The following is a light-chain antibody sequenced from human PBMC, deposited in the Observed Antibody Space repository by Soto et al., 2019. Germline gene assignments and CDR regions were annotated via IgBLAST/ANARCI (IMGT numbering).Light chain of an antibody. Sequence: QSALTQPHSASGSPGQSVTISCTGTSSDVGGYNYVSWYQQHPGKAPKLMIYEVTKRPSGVPDRFSGSKSGNTASLTVSGLLAEDEADYYCSSHAGIINVVFGGGTKLTVL. V-gene: IGLV2-8*01. J-gene: IGLJ3*02. CDR1: SSDVGGYNY. CDR3: SSHAGIINVV. CDR2: EVT.